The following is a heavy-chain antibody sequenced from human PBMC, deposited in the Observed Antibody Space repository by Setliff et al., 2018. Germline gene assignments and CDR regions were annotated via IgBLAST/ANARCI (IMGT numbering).Heavy chain of an antibody. Sequence: PGGSLRLSCAASGFTFSSYWMSWVRQAPGKGLEWVANIKQDGSEKYYVDSVKGRFTISRDNAENTLYLQMNSLRAEDTAVYYCARDPISGSYYVTHNWFDPWGQGTLVTVSS. CDR2: IKQDGSEK. V-gene: IGHV3-7*01. D-gene: IGHD3-10*01. J-gene: IGHJ5*02. CDR1: GFTFSSYW. CDR3: ARDPISGSYYVTHNWFDP.